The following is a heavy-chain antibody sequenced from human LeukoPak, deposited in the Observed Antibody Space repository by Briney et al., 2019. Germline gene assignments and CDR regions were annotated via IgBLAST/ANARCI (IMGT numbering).Heavy chain of an antibody. V-gene: IGHV1-3*01. D-gene: IGHD3-10*01. CDR1: GYTFTSYA. Sequence: ASVKVSCKASGYTFTSYAMHWVRQAPGQRLEWMGWINAGNGNTKYSQKFQGRVTITRDTSASTAYMELSSLRSEDTAVYCCAREQDSMVRDYDFDFWGRGTLVSVSS. CDR2: INAGNGNT. CDR3: AREQDSMVRDYDFDF. J-gene: IGHJ4*02.